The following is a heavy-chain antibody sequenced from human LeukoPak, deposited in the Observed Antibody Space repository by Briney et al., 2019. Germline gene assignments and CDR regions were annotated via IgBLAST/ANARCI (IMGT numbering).Heavy chain of an antibody. CDR3: AKDFDDYYYYYMDV. CDR2: IRYDGSNK. Sequence: GGSLTLSCAVSGYTFRTYGMHWVRQPPGKGLDWVGFIRYDGSNKYYADSVKGRFTISRDNSKNTLYLQMNSLGGEDSAVYYCAKDFDDYYYYYMDVWGKGTTVTISS. J-gene: IGHJ6*03. V-gene: IGHV3-30*02. D-gene: IGHD3-9*01. CDR1: GYTFRTYG.